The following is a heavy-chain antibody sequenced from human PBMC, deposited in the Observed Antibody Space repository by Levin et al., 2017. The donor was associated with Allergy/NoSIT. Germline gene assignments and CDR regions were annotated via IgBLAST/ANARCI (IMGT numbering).Heavy chain of an antibody. Sequence: PGGSLRLSCAASGFTFDDYAMHWVRQAPGKGLEWVSGITWNSDNIGYADSVKGRFTISRDNAKNSLYLQMNSLRAEDTALYYCAKVSSGWYGSGNYYGMDGWGQGTTVTVSS. D-gene: IGHD6-19*01. J-gene: IGHJ6*02. V-gene: IGHV3-9*01. CDR3: AKVSSGWYGSGNYYGMDG. CDR2: ITWNSDNI. CDR1: GFTFDDYA.